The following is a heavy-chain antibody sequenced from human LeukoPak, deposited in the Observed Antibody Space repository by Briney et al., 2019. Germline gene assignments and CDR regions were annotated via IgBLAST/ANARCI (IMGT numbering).Heavy chain of an antibody. CDR1: GFTFSSYG. CDR3: ARVTWIQPLNDAFDI. Sequence: GGSLRLSCAASGFTFSSYGMSWVRQAPGKGLEWVSAISGSGGSTYYADSVKGRFTISRDNAKNTLYLQMNSLRAEDTAVYYCARVTWIQPLNDAFDIWGQGTMVTVSS. J-gene: IGHJ3*02. D-gene: IGHD5-18*01. CDR2: ISGSGGST. V-gene: IGHV3-23*01.